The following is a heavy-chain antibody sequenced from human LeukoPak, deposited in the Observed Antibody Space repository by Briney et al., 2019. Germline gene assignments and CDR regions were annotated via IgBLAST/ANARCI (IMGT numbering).Heavy chain of an antibody. CDR2: ICGSGGST. J-gene: IGHJ4*02. V-gene: IGHV3-23*01. Sequence: GGSLRLSCAASGFTFSIYAMCWVRQAPGKGLEWVSAICGSGGSTYYADSVKGRFTISRDNSKNTLYLQMNSLRAEDTAVYYCAKDQRGKCSGGSCLMDYWGQGTLVTVSS. CDR3: AKDQRGKCSGGSCLMDY. CDR1: GFTFSIYA. D-gene: IGHD2-15*01.